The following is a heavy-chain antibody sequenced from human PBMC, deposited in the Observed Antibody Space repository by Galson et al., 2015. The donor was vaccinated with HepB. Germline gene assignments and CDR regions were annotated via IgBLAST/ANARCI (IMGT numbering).Heavy chain of an antibody. D-gene: IGHD2-2*01. CDR2: IKRDGTEK. Sequence: SLRLSCAASGFTFRNYWMNWVRQAPGKGLEWVANIKRDGTEKFYVDSVKGRVTISRDNAKNSLYLKMNSLRAEDTAVYSCARDFRSCTSTNCPAFYFFDLWGRGTLVTVSS. CDR1: GFTFRNYW. J-gene: IGHJ2*01. CDR3: ARDFRSCTSTNCPAFYFFDL. V-gene: IGHV3-7*01.